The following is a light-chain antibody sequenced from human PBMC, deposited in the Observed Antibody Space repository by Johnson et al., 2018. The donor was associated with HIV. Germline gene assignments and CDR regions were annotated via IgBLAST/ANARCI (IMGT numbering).Light chain of an antibody. J-gene: IGLJ1*01. CDR2: ENN. V-gene: IGLV1-51*02. Sequence: QSVLTQPPSVSAAPGQKVTISCSGSSSNIGNNYVSWYQQLPGTAPQLLIYENNKRPSGIPDRFSGSKSGTSATLGITGLQTGDDADYYCGTWDSSLRGVFGTGTKVTVL. CDR3: GTWDSSLRGV. CDR1: SSNIGNNY.